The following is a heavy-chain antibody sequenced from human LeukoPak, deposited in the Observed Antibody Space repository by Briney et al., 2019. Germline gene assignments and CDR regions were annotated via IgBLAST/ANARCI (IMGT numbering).Heavy chain of an antibody. CDR1: GFTFDDYA. CDR2: ISWNSGSM. CDR3: AKDIRATSVAGTSGFDY. J-gene: IGHJ4*02. Sequence: GGSLRLSCAASGFTFDDYAMHWVRQAPGKGLEWVSGISWNSGSMGYADSMKGRFTISRDNAKNSLYLQMNSLRAEDTALYYCAKDIRATSVAGTSGFDYWGQGTLVTVSS. V-gene: IGHV3-9*01. D-gene: IGHD6-19*01.